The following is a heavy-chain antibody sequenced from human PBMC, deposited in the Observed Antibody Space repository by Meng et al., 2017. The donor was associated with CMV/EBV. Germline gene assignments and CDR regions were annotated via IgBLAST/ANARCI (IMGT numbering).Heavy chain of an antibody. CDR2: IWYDGSKT. D-gene: IGHD3-3*01. Sequence: GGSLRLSCAASGFTFNNYHMNWVRQAPGKGLEFVALIWYDGSKTYYADSVKGRFTLSRDNSKDTSFLQMNSLRVEDTAVYYCANNRVVFGVARRYHGMDVWGPGTAVTVSS. CDR1: GFTFNNYH. CDR3: ANNRVVFGVARRYHGMDV. J-gene: IGHJ6*02. V-gene: IGHV3-33*06.